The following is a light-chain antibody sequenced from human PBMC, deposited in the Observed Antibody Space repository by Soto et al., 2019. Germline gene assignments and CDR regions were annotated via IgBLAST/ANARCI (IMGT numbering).Light chain of an antibody. CDR1: KLGDKY. CDR2: QDS. CDR3: QAWDSSIGV. Sequence: SYELTQPPSVSVSPGQTASITCSGDKLGDKYACWYQQKPGQSPVLVIYQDSKRPSGIPERFSGSNSGNTATLTIGGTQAMDEADYYCQAWDSSIGVFGTGTKLTVL. J-gene: IGLJ1*01. V-gene: IGLV3-1*01.